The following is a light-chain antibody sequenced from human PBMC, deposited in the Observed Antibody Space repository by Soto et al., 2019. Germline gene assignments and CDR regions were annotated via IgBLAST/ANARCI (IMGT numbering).Light chain of an antibody. CDR3: QQYYTTPHT. Sequence: DIVMTQSPDSLAVSLGERATINCKSSQSVLYSSNNKSYLAWYQQKPGQPPNLLIFWASTRESGVPDRFSGSGSGTDFTLTIGSLQADDVAVYYCQQYYTTPHTFGQGTKLEIK. CDR2: WAS. V-gene: IGKV4-1*01. CDR1: QSVLYSSNNKSY. J-gene: IGKJ2*01.